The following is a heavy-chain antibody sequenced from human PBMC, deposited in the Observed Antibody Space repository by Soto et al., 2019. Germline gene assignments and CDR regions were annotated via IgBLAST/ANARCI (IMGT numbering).Heavy chain of an antibody. J-gene: IGHJ3*02. CDR2: IYYSGST. V-gene: IGHV4-59*01. CDR3: ARVGGLHYYGGNPGGDAFDI. Sequence: SETLSLTCTVAGGSISSNCWSWIRQPPGKGLEWIGYIYYSGSTNYNPSLKSRVTISVDTSKNQFSLKLSSVTAADTAVYYCARVGGLHYYGGNPGGDAFDIWGQGTMVTVSS. CDR1: GGSISSNC. D-gene: IGHD4-17*01.